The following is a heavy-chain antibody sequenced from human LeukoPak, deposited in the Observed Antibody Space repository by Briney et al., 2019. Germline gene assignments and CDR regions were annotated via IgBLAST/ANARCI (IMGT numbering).Heavy chain of an antibody. D-gene: IGHD6-13*01. CDR2: IYPGDSDT. CDR3: AIRPMAAAGNNWFDP. V-gene: IGHV5-51*01. CDR1: GHSFTSYW. Sequence: LGESLKISCKGSGHSFTSYWIGWVRQMPGKGLEWMGIIYPGDSDTRYSPSFQGQVTISADKSISTAYLQWSSLKASDTAMYYCAIRPMAAAGNNWFDPRGQGTLVTVSS. J-gene: IGHJ5*02.